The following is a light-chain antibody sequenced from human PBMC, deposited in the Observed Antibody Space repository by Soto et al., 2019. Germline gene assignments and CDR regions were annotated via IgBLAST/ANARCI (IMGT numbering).Light chain of an antibody. CDR3: HQYDNAPLT. Sequence: EIVLTQSPGALSLSPGERATLSCRASQSVSSNFLAWYQQKPGQAPRLLIYGASSRPTGIPDRCSGSGSGTDFTLTISRLEPEHFAGYYCHQYDNAPLTFGAGTTVEIK. CDR2: GAS. J-gene: IGKJ4*01. V-gene: IGKV3-20*01. CDR1: QSVSSNF.